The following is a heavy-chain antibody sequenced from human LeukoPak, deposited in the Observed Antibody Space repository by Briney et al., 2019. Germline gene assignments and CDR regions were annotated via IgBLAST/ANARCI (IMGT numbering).Heavy chain of an antibody. V-gene: IGHV4-34*01. J-gene: IGHJ5*02. Sequence: PSETLSLTCAVYGGSFSGYYWSWIRQPPGKGLEWIGEINHSGSTNYNPSLKSRVTISVDTSKNQFSLKLSSVTAADTAVYYCARVVVAPAAIPVGVPNWFDPWGQGTLVTVSS. CDR3: ARVVVAPAAIPVGVPNWFDP. D-gene: IGHD2-2*02. CDR2: INHSGST. CDR1: GGSFSGYY.